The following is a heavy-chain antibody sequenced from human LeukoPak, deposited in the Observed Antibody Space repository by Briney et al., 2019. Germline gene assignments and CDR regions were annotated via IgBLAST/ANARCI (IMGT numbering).Heavy chain of an antibody. CDR1: GFTLRRYR. Sequence: GGSPRLSCAGPGFTLRRYRLQWVRPAPGQGVGGGAVISYDGSNTYYADSVKGRFTISRDNSKNTLYLQMNNLRAEDTTVYYCAREYDNGVWYFDLWGRGTLVTVSS. CDR2: ISYDGSNT. D-gene: IGHD3-16*01. CDR3: AREYDNGVWYFDL. J-gene: IGHJ2*01. V-gene: IGHV3-30-3*01.